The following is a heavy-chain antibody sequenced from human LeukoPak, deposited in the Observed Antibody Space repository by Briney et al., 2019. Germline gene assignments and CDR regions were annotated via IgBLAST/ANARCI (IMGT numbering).Heavy chain of an antibody. V-gene: IGHV4-4*09. D-gene: IGHD3-16*01. Sequence: SETLSLTCTVSGGSVSDYYWSWIRQPPGKGLEWIGYIYTSGITNYNPSLKSRVTISVDTSKNQFSLELSSVTAADTAVYYCASGSYADFQHWGQGTLVSVSS. CDR2: IYTSGIT. J-gene: IGHJ1*01. CDR3: ASGSYADFQH. CDR1: GGSVSDYY.